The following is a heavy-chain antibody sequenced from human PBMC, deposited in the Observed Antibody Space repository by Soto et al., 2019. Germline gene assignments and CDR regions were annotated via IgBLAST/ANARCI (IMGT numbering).Heavy chain of an antibody. CDR2: INHSGST. Sequence: SETLSLTCAVYGGSFSGYYWSWIRQPPEKGLEWIGEINHSGSTNYNPSLKSRVTISLDTSKNQFSLKLSSVTAADTAVYYCARGWGRIFDYWGQGTLVTVSS. CDR1: GGSFSGYY. CDR3: ARGWGRIFDY. J-gene: IGHJ4*02. D-gene: IGHD7-27*01. V-gene: IGHV4-34*01.